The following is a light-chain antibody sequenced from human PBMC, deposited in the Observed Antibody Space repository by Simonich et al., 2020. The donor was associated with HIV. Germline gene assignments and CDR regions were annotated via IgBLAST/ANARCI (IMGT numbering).Light chain of an antibody. V-gene: IGLV1-44*01. CDR3: AAWDDSLNGPV. CDR1: SSNIGSNT. Sequence: QSVLTQPPSASGTPGQRVTISCSGSSSNIGSNTVNWYQQLPGTAPKLLIFRNNQRPSGFPDRFSGSKSGTSASLAISGLQSEDEADYCCAAWDDSLNGPVFGGGTKLTVL. CDR2: RNN. J-gene: IGLJ2*01.